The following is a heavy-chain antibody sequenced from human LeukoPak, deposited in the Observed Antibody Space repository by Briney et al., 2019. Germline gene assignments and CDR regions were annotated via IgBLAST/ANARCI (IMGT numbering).Heavy chain of an antibody. CDR3: ARHSRDGYNWFGDYYFDY. V-gene: IGHV4-59*08. Sequence: SETLSLTCTVSGGSISSYYWSWIRQPPGKGLEWIGYIYYSGSTNYNPSLKSRVTISVDTSKNQFSLKLSSVTAADTAVYYCARHSRDGYNWFGDYYFDYWGQGTLVTVSS. D-gene: IGHD5-24*01. CDR2: IYYSGST. CDR1: GGSISSYY. J-gene: IGHJ4*02.